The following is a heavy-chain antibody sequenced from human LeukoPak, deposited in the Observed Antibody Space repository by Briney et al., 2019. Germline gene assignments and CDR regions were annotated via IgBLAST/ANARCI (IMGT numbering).Heavy chain of an antibody. V-gene: IGHV4-59*01. CDR3: ARDAMVRGVIFHAFDI. D-gene: IGHD3-10*01. CDR1: GGSISSYY. J-gene: IGHJ3*02. Sequence: SETLSLTCTVSGGSISSYYWSWIRQPPGKGLEWIGYIYYSGSTNYNPSLKSRVTISVDTSKNQFSLKLSSVTAADTAVYYCARDAMVRGVIFHAFDIWGQGTMVTVSS. CDR2: IYYSGST.